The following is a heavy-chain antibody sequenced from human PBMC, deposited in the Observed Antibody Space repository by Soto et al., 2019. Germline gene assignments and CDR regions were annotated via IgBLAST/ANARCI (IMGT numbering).Heavy chain of an antibody. J-gene: IGHJ6*02. V-gene: IGHV3-30-3*01. Sequence: GGSLRLSCAASGFTFSSYAMSWVRQAPGKGLEWVAVISYDGSNKYYADSVKGRFTISRDNSKNTLYLQMNSLRAEDTAVYYCVGYCSGGSCYSYYGMDVWGQGTTVTVSS. CDR2: ISYDGSNK. D-gene: IGHD2-15*01. CDR1: GFTFSSYA. CDR3: VGYCSGGSCYSYYGMDV.